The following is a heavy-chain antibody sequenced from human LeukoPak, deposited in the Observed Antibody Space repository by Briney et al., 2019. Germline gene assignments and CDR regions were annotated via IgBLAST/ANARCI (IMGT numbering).Heavy chain of an antibody. CDR3: ARESAGHAGCGYSLFDFDY. CDR1: GFTFSNYS. J-gene: IGHJ4*02. V-gene: IGHV3-21*01. D-gene: IGHD3-22*01. Sequence: GGSLTLSCAASGFTFSNYSMHWLRQAPGKGLEWVSSISSSSSYIYYADSVKGRFTISRDNAKNSLYLQMNSLRAEDTAVYYCARESAGHAGCGYSLFDFDYWGQGTLVTVSS. CDR2: ISSSSSYI.